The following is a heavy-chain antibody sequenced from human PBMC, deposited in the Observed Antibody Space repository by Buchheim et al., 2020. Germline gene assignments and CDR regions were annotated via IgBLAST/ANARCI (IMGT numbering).Heavy chain of an antibody. CDR1: GGSFSGYY. Sequence: QVQLQQWGAGLLKPSETLSLTCAVYGGSFSGYYWSWIRQPPGKGLEWIGEINHSGSTNYNPSLKSRVTISVDTSKNQFSLKLSSVTAADTAVYYCARGHPGPPYLYYYYYYMDVWGKGTT. CDR3: ARGHPGPPYLYYYYYYMDV. D-gene: IGHD3-10*01. CDR2: INHSGST. J-gene: IGHJ6*03. V-gene: IGHV4-34*01.